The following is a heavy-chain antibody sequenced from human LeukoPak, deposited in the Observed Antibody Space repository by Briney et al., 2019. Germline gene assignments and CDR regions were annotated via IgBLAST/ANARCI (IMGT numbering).Heavy chain of an antibody. CDR2: SRNKLNSYIT. Sequence: GGSLRLSCVVSGFTFSDHYMDWVRQAPGKGLEWVGRSRNKLNSYITEYAASVKGRLTISRDDSKNSLYLQMNSLKTEDTAVYYCARSGTNFNSYNMDVWGQGTTVTVSS. CDR3: ARSGTNFNSYNMDV. D-gene: IGHD1-1*01. CDR1: GFTFSDHY. J-gene: IGHJ6*02. V-gene: IGHV3-72*01.